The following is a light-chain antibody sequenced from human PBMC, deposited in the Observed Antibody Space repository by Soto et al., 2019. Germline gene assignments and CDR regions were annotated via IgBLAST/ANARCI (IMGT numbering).Light chain of an antibody. Sequence: DIQMTQSPSSLSASVGDRVTITCRASQSISSYLNWYQQKPGKAPKLLIYAASSLQRGFPSRFSGSGSGTDFTLTISSLQPEDFATYYCQQSYSTSWTFGQGTKVEIK. CDR2: AAS. CDR3: QQSYSTSWT. J-gene: IGKJ1*01. CDR1: QSISSY. V-gene: IGKV1-39*01.